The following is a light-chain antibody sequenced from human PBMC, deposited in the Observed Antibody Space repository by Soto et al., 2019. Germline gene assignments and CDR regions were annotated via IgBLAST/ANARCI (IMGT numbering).Light chain of an antibody. CDR1: QSVSSTY. CDR2: GAS. V-gene: IGKV3-20*01. Sequence: VLTQSPGTLSLSPGERATLSCRASQSVSSTYLAWYQQKPGQAPRLLIYGASCRATGIPDRFSGSGSGTDFTLTISRLEPEDFAVYYCQQFGSSPRTFGQGTKVDIK. CDR3: QQFGSSPRT. J-gene: IGKJ1*01.